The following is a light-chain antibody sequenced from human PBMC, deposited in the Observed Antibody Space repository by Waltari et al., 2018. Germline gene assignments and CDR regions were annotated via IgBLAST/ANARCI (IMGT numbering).Light chain of an antibody. V-gene: IGLV2-11*01. J-gene: IGLJ3*02. CDR1: ISDVGGYKY. CDR2: DVR. Sequence: QSALTQPRSVSGSPGQSVTISCTGTISDVGGYKYVPWYQRHPGQAPKLMIFDVRKRPSGVPDRFSGSKSGSTASLTISGLQAEDEADYYCCSYAGSRWVFGGGTKLTVL. CDR3: CSYAGSRWV.